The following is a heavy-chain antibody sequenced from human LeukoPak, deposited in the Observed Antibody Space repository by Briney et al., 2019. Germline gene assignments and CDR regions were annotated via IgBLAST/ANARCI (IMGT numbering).Heavy chain of an antibody. V-gene: IGHV4-39*07. CDR1: GGSISSSSYY. Sequence: PSETLSLTCTVSGGSISSSSYYWGWIRQPPGKGLEWIGSIYYSGSTYYNPSLKSRVTISVDTSKNQFSLKLSSVTAADTAVYYCARESTDCSSTSCYTYFDYWGQGTLVTVSS. J-gene: IGHJ4*02. D-gene: IGHD2-2*02. CDR3: ARESTDCSSTSCYTYFDY. CDR2: IYYSGST.